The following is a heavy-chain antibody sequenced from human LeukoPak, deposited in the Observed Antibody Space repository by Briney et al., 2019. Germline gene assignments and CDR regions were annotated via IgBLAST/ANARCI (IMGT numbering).Heavy chain of an antibody. CDR1: GYRFTNYW. D-gene: IGHD4-23*01. CDR2: IYPDDSDI. V-gene: IGHV5-51*01. Sequence: GESLKISCKGSGYRFTNYWIGWVRQMPGKGLECMGIIYPDDSDIRYSPSFQGQVTISADKSVSTACLQWSSLKASDTAMYYCARPDDYGGKPGAFEIWGQGTMVTVSS. J-gene: IGHJ3*02. CDR3: ARPDDYGGKPGAFEI.